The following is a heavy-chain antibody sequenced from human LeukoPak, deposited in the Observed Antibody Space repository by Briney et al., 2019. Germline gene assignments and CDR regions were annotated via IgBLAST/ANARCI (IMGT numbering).Heavy chain of an antibody. CDR3: ARADDYYYYMDV. J-gene: IGHJ6*03. Sequence: PSETLSLTCTVSCGSISSYYWRWIRPPPGKGLEWIGYIYAAASTNYTPPLKRRITISVHTSKDQCSLKLSSVTAADTAVYYCARADDYYYYMDVWGKGTTVTVSS. CDR1: CGSISSYY. V-gene: IGHV4-59*01. CDR2: IYAAAST.